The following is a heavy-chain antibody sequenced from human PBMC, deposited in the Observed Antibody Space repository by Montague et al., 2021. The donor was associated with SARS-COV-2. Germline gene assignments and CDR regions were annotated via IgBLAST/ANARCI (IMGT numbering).Heavy chain of an antibody. J-gene: IGHJ6*02. D-gene: IGHD2-8*01. CDR3: ARVARYCTNGVCQTYYYYGLDV. CDR1: GGSTTYYY. CDR2: MYYSGST. V-gene: IGHV4-59*01. Sequence: SETLSLTCIVSGGSTTYYYWSWIRQSPGKGLEWIGYMYYSGSTNXNPSLKSRVTMSIDRSKNQFSLKLRSVTAADTAVYYCARVARYCTNGVCQTYYYYGLDVWGQGTTVTVS.